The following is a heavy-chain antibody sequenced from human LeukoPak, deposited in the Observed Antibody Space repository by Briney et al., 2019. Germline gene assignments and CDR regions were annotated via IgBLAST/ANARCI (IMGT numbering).Heavy chain of an antibody. V-gene: IGHV3-43*02. CDR3: ARDAKPSSSWYSWFDP. J-gene: IGHJ5*02. CDR1: GFTFNDYA. Sequence: GGSLRLSCAASGFTFNDYAMHWVRQAPGKGLEWVSLVSGDGGSTYYADSVKGRFAISRDNSKNSLSLQMNSLRTEDTALYYCARDAKPSSSWYSWFDPWGQGTLVTVSS. CDR2: VSGDGGST. D-gene: IGHD6-13*01.